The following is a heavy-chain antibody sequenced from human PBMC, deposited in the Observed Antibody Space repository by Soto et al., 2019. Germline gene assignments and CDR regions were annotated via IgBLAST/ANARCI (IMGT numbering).Heavy chain of an antibody. CDR1: GFTFSSYG. D-gene: IGHD6-19*01. CDR2: ISYDGSNK. CDR3: AKAVSGWPTY. Sequence: QVQLVESGGGVVQPGRSLRLSCAASGFTFSSYGMHWVRQAPGKGLEWVAVISYDGSNKYYADSVKGRFTISRDNSKNTLYLKMNSLRAEDTAVYYCAKAVSGWPTYGGQGTLVTVSS. V-gene: IGHV3-30*18. J-gene: IGHJ4*02.